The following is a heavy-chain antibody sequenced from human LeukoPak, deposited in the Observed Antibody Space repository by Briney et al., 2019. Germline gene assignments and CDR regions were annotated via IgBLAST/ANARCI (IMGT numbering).Heavy chain of an antibody. CDR3: ARDPGYYDYLWGRSSPYYSAY. J-gene: IGHJ4*02. Sequence: ASVKVSCKASGYTFTSYGISWVRQAPGQGFEWMGWISAYNGNTNYAQTLQGRVTLTTDTSTSTAYMELRSLRSDDTAVYYCARDPGYYDYLWGRSSPYYSAYWGQGALVTVSS. CDR2: ISAYNGNT. CDR1: GYTFTSYG. D-gene: IGHD3-16*01. V-gene: IGHV1-18*01.